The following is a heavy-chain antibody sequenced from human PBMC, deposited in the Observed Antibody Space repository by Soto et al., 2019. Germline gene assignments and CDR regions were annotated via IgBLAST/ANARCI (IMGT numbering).Heavy chain of an antibody. CDR3: ASVGSSSWRSEINYYYYGMDV. Sequence: ASVKVSCKASGSTFTRYAMHWVRQAPGQRLEWMGWINAGNGNTKYSQKFQGRVTITRDTSASTAYMELSSLRSEDTAVYYCASVGSSSWRSEINYYYYGMDVWGQGTTVTVSS. CDR2: INAGNGNT. J-gene: IGHJ6*02. CDR1: GSTFTRYA. V-gene: IGHV1-3*01. D-gene: IGHD6-13*01.